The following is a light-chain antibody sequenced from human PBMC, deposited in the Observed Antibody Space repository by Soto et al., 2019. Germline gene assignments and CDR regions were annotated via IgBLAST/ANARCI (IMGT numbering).Light chain of an antibody. CDR1: SDDIGYYNY. Sequence: QSVLAQPASVSGSPGQSITISCTGTSDDIGYYNYVSWYQHHPGKAPKLIIYAVTNRPSGVSTRFSGSKSANTASLTISGLQADDEADYYCSSYTTIGSLVFGAGTKGTVL. V-gene: IGLV2-14*01. CDR2: AVT. J-gene: IGLJ1*01. CDR3: SSYTTIGSLV.